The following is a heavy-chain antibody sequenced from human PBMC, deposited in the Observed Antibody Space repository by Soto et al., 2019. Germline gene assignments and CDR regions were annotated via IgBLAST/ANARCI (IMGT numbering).Heavy chain of an antibody. V-gene: IGHV4-59*08. Sequence: ASETLSLTCTVSGGSISSYYWSWIRQPPGKGLEWIGYIYYSGSTNYNPSLKSRVTISVDTSKNQFSLKLSSVTAADTAVYYCARSSSGWYSYGAFDIWGQGTMVTVSS. CDR3: ARSSSGWYSYGAFDI. CDR1: GGSISSYY. CDR2: IYYSGST. J-gene: IGHJ3*02. D-gene: IGHD6-19*01.